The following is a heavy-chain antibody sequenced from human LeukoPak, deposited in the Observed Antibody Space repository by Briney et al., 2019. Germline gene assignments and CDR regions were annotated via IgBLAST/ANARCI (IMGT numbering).Heavy chain of an antibody. V-gene: IGHV3-9*01. CDR2: ISWNSGSI. CDR3: AKGSLRWLQSIFDY. J-gene: IGHJ4*02. CDR1: GFTFDDYA. Sequence: HPGGSLRLSCAASGFTFDDYAMHWVRQAPGKGLEWVSGISWNSGSIGYADSVKGRFTISRDNAKNSLYLQMNSLRAEDTALYYCAKGSLRWLQSIFDYWGQGTLVTVSS. D-gene: IGHD5-24*01.